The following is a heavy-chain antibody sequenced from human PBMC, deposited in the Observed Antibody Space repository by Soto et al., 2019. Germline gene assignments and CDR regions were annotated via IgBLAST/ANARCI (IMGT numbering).Heavy chain of an antibody. CDR1: GFTFSNSA. D-gene: IGHD2-21*01. CDR3: ARTKSVVVAALGI. J-gene: IGHJ3*02. Sequence: EGHLLESGGGLVQPGGSLRLSCTASGFTFSNSAMIWVRQAPGQGLEWVASISENGGSRGGTYYADSVKGRFTISRNNSKSTLYLQVDSLTDADTAVYDGARTKSVVVAALGIWGQGTMVTVSS. CDR2: ISENGGSRGGT. V-gene: IGHV3-23*01.